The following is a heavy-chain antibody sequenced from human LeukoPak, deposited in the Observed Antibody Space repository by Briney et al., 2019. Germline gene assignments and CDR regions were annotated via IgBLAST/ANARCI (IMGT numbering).Heavy chain of an antibody. D-gene: IGHD3-3*01. CDR1: GGSFSGCY. V-gene: IGHV4-34*01. Sequence: SETLSLTCAVYGGSFSGCYWSWIRQPPGKGLEWIGEINHSGSTNYNPSLKSRVTISVDTSKNQFSLKLSSVTAADTAVYYCARGYYDFWSGYYTNWFDPWGQGTQVTVSS. CDR2: INHSGST. J-gene: IGHJ5*02. CDR3: ARGYYDFWSGYYTNWFDP.